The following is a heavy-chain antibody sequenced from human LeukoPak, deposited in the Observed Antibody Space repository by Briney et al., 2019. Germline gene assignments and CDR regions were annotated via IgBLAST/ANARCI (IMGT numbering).Heavy chain of an antibody. CDR3: ARLLAYYDFWSGYYKDNWFDP. V-gene: IGHV4-4*02. CDR2: IYHSGTT. Sequence: PSGTLSLTCAVSGESISSSNWWSWVRQAPGKGLEWIGEIYHSGTTNYNPSLKSRVTISVDTSKNQFSLKLSSVTAADTAVYYCARLLAYYDFWSGYYKDNWFDPWGQGTLVTVSS. J-gene: IGHJ5*02. CDR1: GESISSSNW. D-gene: IGHD3-3*01.